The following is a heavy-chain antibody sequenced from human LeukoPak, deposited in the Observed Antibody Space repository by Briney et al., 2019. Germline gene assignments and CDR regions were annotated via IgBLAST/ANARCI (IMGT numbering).Heavy chain of an antibody. CDR3: ARAGRDGYNWDHNWFDP. J-gene: IGHJ5*02. CDR1: GFTFSSYE. D-gene: IGHD5-24*01. V-gene: IGHV3-48*03. Sequence: GGSLRLSCAASGFTFSSYEMNWVRQAPGKGLEWVSYISSSGSTIYYADSVKGRFTISRDNAKNSLYLQMNSLRAEDTAVYYCARAGRDGYNWDHNWFDPWGQGTLVTVSS. CDR2: ISSSGSTI.